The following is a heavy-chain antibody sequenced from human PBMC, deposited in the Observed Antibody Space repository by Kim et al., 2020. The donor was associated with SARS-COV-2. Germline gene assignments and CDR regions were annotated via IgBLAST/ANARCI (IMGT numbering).Heavy chain of an antibody. CDR3: AKSKSVVTLDY. CDR1: GFTFSSYG. CDR2: ISYDGSNK. D-gene: IGHD2-15*01. Sequence: GGSLRLSCAASGFTFSSYGMHWVRQAPGKGLEWVAVISYDGSNKYYADSVKGRFTISRDNSKNTLYLQMNSLRAEDTAVYYCAKSKSVVTLDYWGQGTLVTVSS. V-gene: IGHV3-30*18. J-gene: IGHJ4*02.